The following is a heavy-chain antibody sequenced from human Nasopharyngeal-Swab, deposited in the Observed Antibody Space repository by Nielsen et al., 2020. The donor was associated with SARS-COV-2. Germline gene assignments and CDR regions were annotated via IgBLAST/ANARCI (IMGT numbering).Heavy chain of an antibody. Sequence: GGSLRLSCEASGFSFDNFPMNWVRQAPGRGLEWISNIRTSVEGGMFYADSVKGRFTISRDDAKSSLFLQMNSLRVEDTAVYYCARDLYYGFDHWGQGTLVTVSS. CDR1: GFSFDNFP. CDR2: IRTSVEGGM. V-gene: IGHV3-48*04. D-gene: IGHD3-10*01. J-gene: IGHJ4*02. CDR3: ARDLYYGFDH.